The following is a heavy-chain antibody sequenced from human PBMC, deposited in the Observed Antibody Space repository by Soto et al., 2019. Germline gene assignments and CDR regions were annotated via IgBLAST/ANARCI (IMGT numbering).Heavy chain of an antibody. V-gene: IGHV2-5*02. CDR3: SHYVQYGDSYGFDY. D-gene: IGHD4-17*01. Sequence: SGPTLVKPTQTLTLTCTFSGFSLSTSGVGVGWIRQPPGKALEWLALIYWDDDKRDSPFLKSRLTITKDTSKNHVVLTMTNMDPVDTATYYCSHYVQYGDSYGFDYWGQGTLVTVSS. CDR2: IYWDDDK. CDR1: GFSLSTSGVG. J-gene: IGHJ4*02.